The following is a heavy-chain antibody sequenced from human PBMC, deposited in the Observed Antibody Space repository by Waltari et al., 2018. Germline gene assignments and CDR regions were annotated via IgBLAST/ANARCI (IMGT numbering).Heavy chain of an antibody. Sequence: QVQLQESGPGLVKPSETLSLTCTVSGGSISSHYWSWIRPPPGKGREGIGYIYYSGRTDDNPSLKSRVTISVAPAKTQCSLKLSAGAAADTAVYYCATGGGWSHRNGFDPWGQGTLVTVSS. CDR1: GGSISSHY. D-gene: IGHD3-16*01. V-gene: IGHV4-59*11. CDR2: IYYSGRT. J-gene: IGHJ5*02. CDR3: ATGGGWSHRNGFDP.